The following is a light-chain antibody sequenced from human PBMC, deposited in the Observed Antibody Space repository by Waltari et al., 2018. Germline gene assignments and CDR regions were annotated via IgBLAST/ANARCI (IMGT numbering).Light chain of an antibody. CDR3: QSGDSTSTHVV. J-gene: IGLJ2*01. CDR2: NDT. CDR1: ALPQQY. Sequence: SYELTQPPSVSVSPGQPARITCSGDALPQQYAFWYQQKPGQAPVLVTYNDTERPSGIPDRFSGSSSGTTVTLTISGVQAEDEADYYCQSGDSTSTHVVFGGGTKLTVL. V-gene: IGLV3-25*03.